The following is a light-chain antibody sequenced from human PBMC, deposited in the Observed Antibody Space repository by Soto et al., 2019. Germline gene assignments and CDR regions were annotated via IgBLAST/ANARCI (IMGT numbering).Light chain of an antibody. J-gene: IGLJ3*02. CDR1: SNDVGIYNY. Sequence: QSALTQPASVSGSPGQSITISCTGTSNDVGIYNYVSWYQQHPGKAPKLMIYEVTNRPSGVSDRFSGSKSDNTASLTISGLQAEDEADYYCSSYTISSTWVFGGGTNLTVL. CDR2: EVT. V-gene: IGLV2-14*01. CDR3: SSYTISSTWV.